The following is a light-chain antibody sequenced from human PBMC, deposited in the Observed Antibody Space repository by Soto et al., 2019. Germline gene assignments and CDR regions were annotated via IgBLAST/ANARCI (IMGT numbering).Light chain of an antibody. CDR2: AAS. V-gene: IGKV1-39*01. Sequence: DIQMDQSPSSLSASLGDRVTITCRASQSVNRFLNWYQQHPGRAPKVLIYAASTLQSGVPSRLSGNGSGTEFTLTISTLQPEDFATYFCQKTYRPSYTFAQGTRLEIK. J-gene: IGKJ2*01. CDR1: QSVNRF. CDR3: QKTYRPSYT.